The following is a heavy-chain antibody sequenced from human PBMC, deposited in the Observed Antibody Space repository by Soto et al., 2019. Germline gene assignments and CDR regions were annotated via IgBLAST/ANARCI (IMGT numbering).Heavy chain of an antibody. CDR1: GFSFSSFA. CDR2: IGGSGVIT. V-gene: IGHV3-23*01. Sequence: EVQLLESGGGLVQPGGSLRLSCRASGFSFSSFAMTWVHQAPGKGLEWVSSIGGSGVITYYADSVKGRFTISRDNSRNTLFLHMNSLRADDTAVYHCAKDPNGDYVGAFDSWGQGTLVTVSS. D-gene: IGHD4-17*01. J-gene: IGHJ4*02. CDR3: AKDPNGDYVGAFDS.